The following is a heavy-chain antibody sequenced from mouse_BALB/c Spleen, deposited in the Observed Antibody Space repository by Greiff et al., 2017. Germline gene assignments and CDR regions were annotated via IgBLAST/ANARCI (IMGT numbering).Heavy chain of an antibody. Sequence: VQLKESGAELVKPGASVKLSCTASGFNIKDTYMHWVKQRPEQGLEWIGRIDPANGNTKYDPKFQGKATITADTSSNTAYLQLSSLTSEDTAVYYCATYGYDAWFAYWGQGTLVTVSA. CDR3: ATYGYDAWFAY. CDR1: GFNIKDTY. CDR2: IDPANGNT. V-gene: IGHV14-3*02. D-gene: IGHD2-2*01. J-gene: IGHJ3*01.